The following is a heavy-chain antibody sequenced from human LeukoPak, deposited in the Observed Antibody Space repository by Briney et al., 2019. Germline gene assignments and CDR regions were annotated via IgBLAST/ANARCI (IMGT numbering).Heavy chain of an antibody. CDR2: IWYDGSNK. J-gene: IGHJ6*02. CDR3: ARGYCGGDCYRPTYYYYYGMDV. CDR1: GFTFSSYG. Sequence: GGSLRLSCAASGFTFSSYGMHWVRQAPGKGLEWVAVIWYDGSNKYYADSVKGRFTISGDNSKNTLYLQMNSLRAEDTAVYYCARGYCGGDCYRPTYYYYYGMDVWGQGTTVTVSS. D-gene: IGHD2-21*02. V-gene: IGHV3-33*01.